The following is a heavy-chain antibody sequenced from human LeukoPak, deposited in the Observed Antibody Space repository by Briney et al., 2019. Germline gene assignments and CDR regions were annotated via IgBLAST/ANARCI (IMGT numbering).Heavy chain of an antibody. Sequence: ASVKVSCKASGYTFTSYGISWVRQAPGQGLEWMGWISAYNGNTNSAQKLQDRVTMTTDTSTSTAYMELRSLTSDDTAVYFCARELSSAHRGEVSYYWGQGTLVTVSS. J-gene: IGHJ4*02. CDR2: ISAYNGNT. CDR3: ARELSSAHRGEVSYY. D-gene: IGHD3-10*01. CDR1: GYTFTSYG. V-gene: IGHV1-18*01.